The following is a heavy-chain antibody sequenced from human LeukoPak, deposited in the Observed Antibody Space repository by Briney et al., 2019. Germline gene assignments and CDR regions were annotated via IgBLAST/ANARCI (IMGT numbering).Heavy chain of an antibody. CDR1: VYSFTGCY. CDR2: INPNSGGT. CDR3: ARDPCSGGSCLVYYYYYMDV. J-gene: IGHJ6*03. Sequence: GASVKVSCKASVYSFTGCYMHWVRQPPGQGLEWMGWINPNSGGTNYAQKFQGRVTITRNTSISTAYMELSRLRSDDTAVYYCARDPCSGGSCLVYYYYYMDVWGKGTTVTVSS. V-gene: IGHV1-2*02. D-gene: IGHD2-15*01.